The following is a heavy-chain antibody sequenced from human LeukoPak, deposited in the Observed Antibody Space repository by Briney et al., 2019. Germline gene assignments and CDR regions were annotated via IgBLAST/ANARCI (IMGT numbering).Heavy chain of an antibody. CDR1: GFTFDDYA. CDR2: ISWDGGST. CDR3: AKGRDSSGWYPLDY. D-gene: IGHD6-19*01. J-gene: IGHJ4*02. V-gene: IGHV3-43D*03. Sequence: GGSLRLSCAASGFTFDDYAMHWVRQAPGKGLEWVSLISWDGGSTYYADSVKGRFTISRDNSKNSLYLQMNSLRAEDTALYYCAKGRDSSGWYPLDYWGQGTLVTVSS.